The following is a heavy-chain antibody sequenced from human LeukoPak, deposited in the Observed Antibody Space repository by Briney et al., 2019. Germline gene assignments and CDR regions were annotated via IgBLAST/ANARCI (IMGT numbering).Heavy chain of an antibody. D-gene: IGHD2-21*02. CDR2: IYYSGST. Sequence: SETLPLPCTVSGGSIISGDYYWSLLRPPPGEGLEWIGYIYYSGSTYYNPSLKSRVTISVDTSKNQFSLKLSSVTAADTAVYYCARRHCGGDCEFDYWGQGTLVTVSS. J-gene: IGHJ4*02. CDR3: ARRHCGGDCEFDY. CDR1: GGSIISGDYY. V-gene: IGHV4-30-4*01.